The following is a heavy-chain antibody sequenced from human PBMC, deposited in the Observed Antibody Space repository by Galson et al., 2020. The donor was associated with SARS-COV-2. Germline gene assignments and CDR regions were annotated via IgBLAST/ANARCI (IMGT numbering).Heavy chain of an antibody. Sequence: QLGESLKPPCAASGFTFRSSGLHWVRPAPGKGLAWVSVIWSDGSNQYYADSVKGRFTIARDDSKNTLYRQMSSLRAEDTAVYYWARDMPYGESSDPGYWGQGTLVTVSS. CDR2: IWSDGSNQ. J-gene: IGHJ4*02. CDR1: GFTFRSSG. CDR3: ARDMPYGESSDPGY. V-gene: IGHV3-33*01. D-gene: IGHD6-19*01.